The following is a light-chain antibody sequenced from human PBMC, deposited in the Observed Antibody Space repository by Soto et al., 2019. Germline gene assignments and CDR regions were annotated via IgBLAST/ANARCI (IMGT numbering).Light chain of an antibody. Sequence: QSALTQPASVSGSPGQSITISCTGTSSDVGSYNLVSWYQQHPGKAPKLMIYEGSKRPSGVSNRFSGSKSGNTASLTISGLQAEDESEYYCWSYAGSGTYVFGSGTKVTVL. CDR3: WSYAGSGTYV. CDR1: SSDVGSYNL. V-gene: IGLV2-23*01. CDR2: EGS. J-gene: IGLJ6*01.